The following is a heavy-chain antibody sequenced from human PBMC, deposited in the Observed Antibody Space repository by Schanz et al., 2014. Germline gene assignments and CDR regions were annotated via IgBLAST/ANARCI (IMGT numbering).Heavy chain of an antibody. V-gene: IGHV4-31*03. J-gene: IGHJ4*02. CDR1: GASISSGGYY. Sequence: QVQLQESGPGLVKPSQTLSLTCTVSGASISSGGYYWDWIRLLPGKGLEWIGYISYSGSTSFNPSLKSRLTMSVDTSKNQFSLRLSSVTAADTAVYYCAKSLESCPGGRCSRGYFDYWGQGTLVTVSS. D-gene: IGHD2-8*02. CDR2: ISYSGST. CDR3: AKSLESCPGGRCSRGYFDY.